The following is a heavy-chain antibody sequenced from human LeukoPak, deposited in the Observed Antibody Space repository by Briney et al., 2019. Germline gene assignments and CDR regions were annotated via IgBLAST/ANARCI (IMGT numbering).Heavy chain of an antibody. CDR3: ARDRYYYDSSGYYWVQPFDY. V-gene: IGHV3-21*01. D-gene: IGHD3-22*01. CDR1: GFTFSSYS. Sequence: GGSLRLSCAASGFTFSSYSMNWVRQAPGKGLEWVSSISSSSSYIYYADSVKGRFTISRDNAKNSLYLQMNSLRAEDTAVYHCARDRYYYDSSGYYWVQPFDYWGQGTLVTVSS. J-gene: IGHJ4*02. CDR2: ISSSSSYI.